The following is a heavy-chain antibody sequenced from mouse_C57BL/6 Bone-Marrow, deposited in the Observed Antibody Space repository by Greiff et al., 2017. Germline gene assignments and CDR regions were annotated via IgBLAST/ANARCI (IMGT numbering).Heavy chain of an antibody. CDR1: GFTFSSYG. J-gene: IGHJ2*01. D-gene: IGHD3-3*01. CDR2: ISSGGSYT. Sequence: EVKLVESGGDLVKPGGSLKLSCAASGFTFSSYGMSWVRQTPDKRLEWVATISSGGSYTYYPDSVKGRFTLSRDNAKNTLYLQMSSLKSEDTAMYYCARLGQDYWGPGTTLTVSS. CDR3: ARLGQDY. V-gene: IGHV5-6*01.